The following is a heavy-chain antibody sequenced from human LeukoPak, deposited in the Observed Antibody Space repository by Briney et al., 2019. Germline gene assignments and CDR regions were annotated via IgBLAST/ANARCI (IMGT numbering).Heavy chain of an antibody. V-gene: IGHV3-53*01. D-gene: IGHD3-10*01. CDR2: IYSGGPT. Sequence: GGSLRLSCAASGFSFSTYEMNWVRQAPGKGLEWVSLIYSGGPTYYADSVKGRFTISRDNSKNTLYLQMNSLRAEDTAVYYCASGEWPLDYWGQGTLVTVSS. CDR3: ASGEWPLDY. J-gene: IGHJ4*02. CDR1: GFSFSTYE.